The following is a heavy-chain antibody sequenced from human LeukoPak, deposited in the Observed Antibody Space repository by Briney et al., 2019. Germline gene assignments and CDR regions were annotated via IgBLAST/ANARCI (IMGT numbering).Heavy chain of an antibody. CDR3: GKAITAAAGTAYSAFDY. D-gene: IGHD6-13*01. CDR1: GFTFSSYA. J-gene: IGHJ4*02. CDR2: ISGSGGRT. V-gene: IGHV3-23*01. Sequence: QPGGSLRLSCAASGFTFSSYAVTWVRQAPGKGLEWVSGISGSGGRTYYADSVKGRFTISRDNSKNTVYQQMNSLRAEDTAVYYCGKAITAAAGTAYSAFDYWGQGTLVTVSS.